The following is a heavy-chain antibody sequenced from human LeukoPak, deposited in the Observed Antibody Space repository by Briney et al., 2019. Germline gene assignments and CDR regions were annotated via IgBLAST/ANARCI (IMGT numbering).Heavy chain of an antibody. D-gene: IGHD3-10*01. CDR2: INHSGST. CDR3: ARDGYYGSGSYYNPLDY. CDR1: GGSFSGYY. J-gene: IGHJ4*02. V-gene: IGHV4-34*01. Sequence: SETLSLTCAVYGGSFSGYYWSWIRQPPGKGLEWIGEINHSGSTNYNPSLKSRVTISVDTSKNQFSLKLSSVTAADTAVYYCARDGYYGSGSYYNPLDYWGQGTLVTVSS.